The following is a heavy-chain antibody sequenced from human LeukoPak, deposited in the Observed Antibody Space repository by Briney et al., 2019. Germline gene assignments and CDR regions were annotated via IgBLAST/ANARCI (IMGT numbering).Heavy chain of an antibody. Sequence: ASVKVSCKASGYTFTGYYMHWVRQAPGQGLEWMGRINPNSGGTNYAQKFQGRVTMTRDTSISTAYMELSRLRSDDTAVHYCARDSSGYQLDYWGQGTLVTVSS. CDR3: ARDSSGYQLDY. CDR1: GYTFTGYY. V-gene: IGHV1-2*06. J-gene: IGHJ4*02. CDR2: INPNSGGT. D-gene: IGHD3-22*01.